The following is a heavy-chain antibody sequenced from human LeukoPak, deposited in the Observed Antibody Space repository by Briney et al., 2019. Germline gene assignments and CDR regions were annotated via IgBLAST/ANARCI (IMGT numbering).Heavy chain of an antibody. V-gene: IGHV4-59*12. CDR1: GGSISSYY. CDR3: ASERLGYCSSTSCSHYYYYMDV. D-gene: IGHD2-2*01. J-gene: IGHJ6*03. Sequence: PSETLSLTCTVSGGSISSYYWSWIRQPPGKGLEWIGYIYYSGSTNYNPSLKSRVTMSVDTSKNQFSLKLSSVTAADTAVYYCASERLGYCSSTSCSHYYYYMDVWGKGTTVTISS. CDR2: IYYSGST.